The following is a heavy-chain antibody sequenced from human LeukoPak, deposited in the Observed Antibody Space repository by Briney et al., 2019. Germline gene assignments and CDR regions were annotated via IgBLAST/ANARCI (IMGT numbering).Heavy chain of an antibody. CDR1: GYTFTSYD. Sequence: ASVKVSCKASGYTFTSYDINWVRQATGQGLEWMGWMNPNSGNTGYAQKFQGRVTITRNTSISTAYMELSSLRSEDTAVYYCARSLERLSYYYYMDVWGKGTTVTVSS. J-gene: IGHJ6*03. CDR3: ARSLERLSYYYYMDV. V-gene: IGHV1-8*03. CDR2: MNPNSGNT. D-gene: IGHD1-1*01.